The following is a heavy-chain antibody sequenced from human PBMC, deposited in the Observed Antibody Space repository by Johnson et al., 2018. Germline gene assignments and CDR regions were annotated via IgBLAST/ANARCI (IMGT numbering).Heavy chain of an antibody. CDR2: IWYDGSNK. D-gene: IGHD3-22*01. J-gene: IGHJ3*02. V-gene: IGHV3-33*06. CDR3: AKTYYYDSIDAFDI. Sequence: QVQLVQSGGGVVQPGRSLRLSCAASGFTFSSYGMHWVRQAPGKGLEWVAVIWYDGSNKYYADSVKGRFTISRDNSKNTLYLQMNSLRAEDTAVYYCAKTYYYDSIDAFDIWGQGTMVTVSS. CDR1: GFTFSSYG.